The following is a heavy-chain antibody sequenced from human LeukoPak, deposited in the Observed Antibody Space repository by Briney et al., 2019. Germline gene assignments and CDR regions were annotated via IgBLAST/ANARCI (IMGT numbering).Heavy chain of an antibody. Sequence: GGSLRLSCEVSGFTFSKAWMSWVRQAPGKGLEWDGRIKSKTDGGTTDYAGPVKGRFTMSRDDSKNTVYLEMNSLKTEDTAVYYCTTRSPASRSGTYYKSDYWGQGTLVTVSS. J-gene: IGHJ4*02. CDR3: TTRSPASRSGTYYKSDY. V-gene: IGHV3-15*01. D-gene: IGHD3-10*01. CDR2: IKSKTDGGTT. CDR1: GFTFSKAW.